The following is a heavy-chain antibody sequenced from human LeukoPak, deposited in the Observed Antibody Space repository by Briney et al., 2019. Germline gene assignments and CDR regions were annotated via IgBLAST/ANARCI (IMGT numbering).Heavy chain of an antibody. CDR3: ARGRSSGWYNYYYYYMDV. V-gene: IGHV4-34*01. Sequence: SETLSLTCAAYGGSFSGYYWSWIRQPPGKGLDWIGEINHSGSTNYNPSLKSRVTLSVDTSKHQLSLKLSSVTAADTAVYYCARGRSSGWYNYYYYYMDVWGKGTTVTVSS. CDR1: GGSFSGYY. J-gene: IGHJ6*03. CDR2: INHSGST. D-gene: IGHD6-19*01.